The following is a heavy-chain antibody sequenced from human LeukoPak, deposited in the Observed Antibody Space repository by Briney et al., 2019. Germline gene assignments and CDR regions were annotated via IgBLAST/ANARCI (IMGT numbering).Heavy chain of an antibody. Sequence: PGGSLRLSCAASGFTFSSYWMHWVRQAPGKGLVWVSRINSDGSSTSYADSVKGRFTISRDNAKNSLYLQMNSLRAEDTAVYYCARVGGYSGYENYWGQGTLVTVSS. V-gene: IGHV3-74*01. CDR3: ARVGGYSGYENY. CDR1: GFTFSSYW. CDR2: INSDGSST. D-gene: IGHD5-12*01. J-gene: IGHJ4*02.